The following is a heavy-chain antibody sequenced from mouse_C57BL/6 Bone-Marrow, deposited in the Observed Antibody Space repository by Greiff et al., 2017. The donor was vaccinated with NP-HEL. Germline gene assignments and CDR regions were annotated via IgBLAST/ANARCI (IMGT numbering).Heavy chain of an antibody. CDR3: ARELPYYGSSYVGYFDY. Sequence: DVKLQESGPGLVKPSQSLSLTCSVTGYSITSGYYWNWIRQFPGNKLEWMGYISYDGSNNYNPSLKNRISITRDTSKNQFFLKLNSVTTEDTATYYCARELPYYGSSYVGYFDYWGQGTTLTVSS. CDR2: ISYDGSN. D-gene: IGHD1-1*01. J-gene: IGHJ2*01. CDR1: GYSITSGYY. V-gene: IGHV3-6*01.